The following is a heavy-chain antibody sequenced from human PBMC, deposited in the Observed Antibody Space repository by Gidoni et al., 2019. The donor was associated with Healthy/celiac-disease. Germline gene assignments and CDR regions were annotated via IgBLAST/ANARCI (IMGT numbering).Heavy chain of an antibody. J-gene: IGHJ4*02. CDR1: GCSVSSNY. D-gene: IGHD4-17*01. Sequence: EVQLVESGGGLVQPGGSLRLSGGASGCSVSSNYMNWVRQAPGKGLVWVSVIYSSGSTDYADSVKGRFIISRDNSKNTLFLQMNSLRAEDTAVYYCARGRGYGDYFDNWGQGTLVTVSS. CDR3: ARGRGYGDYFDN. V-gene: IGHV3-66*01. CDR2: IYSSGST.